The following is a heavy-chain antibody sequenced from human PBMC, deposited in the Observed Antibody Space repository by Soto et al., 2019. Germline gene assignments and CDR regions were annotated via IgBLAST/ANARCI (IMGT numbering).Heavy chain of an antibody. Sequence: QVQLQESGPGLVKPSGTLSLTCAVSSGSISSSNWWSWVRQPPGKWLEWIGEIYHSGSTNYNPSLNSGVTISVDKSKHQFSLKLSSVTAADTSLYYCARVIRAIVVVPAAIDYYYYYYMDVWGKGTTVTVSS. V-gene: IGHV4-4*02. J-gene: IGHJ6*03. D-gene: IGHD2-2*02. CDR3: ARVIRAIVVVPAAIDYYYYYYMDV. CDR1: SGSISSSNW. CDR2: IYHSGST.